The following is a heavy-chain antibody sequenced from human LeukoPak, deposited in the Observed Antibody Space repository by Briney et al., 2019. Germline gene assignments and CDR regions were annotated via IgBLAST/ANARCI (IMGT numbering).Heavy chain of an antibody. D-gene: IGHD2-15*01. V-gene: IGHV4-31*03. J-gene: IGHJ4*02. CDR3: ARDPTQRSYCSGGSCYPS. CDR2: IHYSGST. CDR1: GGSISSGGYY. Sequence: SQTLSLTCTVSGGSISSGGYYWSWIRQHPGKGLEWIGYIHYSGSTYYNPSLKSRVTISVDTSKNQFSLKLSSVTAADTAVYYCARDPTQRSYCSGGSCYPSWGQGTLVTVSS.